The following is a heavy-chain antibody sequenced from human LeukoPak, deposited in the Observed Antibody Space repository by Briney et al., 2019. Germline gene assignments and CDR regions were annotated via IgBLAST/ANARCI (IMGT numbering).Heavy chain of an antibody. CDR3: ARGSGYDSLDY. D-gene: IGHD5-12*01. CDR1: GFIFSSYW. V-gene: IGHV3-7*01. Sequence: GGSLRLSCAASGFIFSSYWMAWVRQAPGKGLEWVANIKEDGSDKNYVESLKGRFTISRDNAKNSLYLQMDSLRAEDTAVYYCARGSGYDSLDYWGQGTLVTVSS. CDR2: IKEDGSDK. J-gene: IGHJ4*02.